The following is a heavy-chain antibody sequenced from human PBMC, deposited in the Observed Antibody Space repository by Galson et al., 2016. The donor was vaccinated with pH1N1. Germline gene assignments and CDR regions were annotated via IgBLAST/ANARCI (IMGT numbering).Heavy chain of an antibody. CDR1: GYTFSNYG. D-gene: IGHD3-10*01. CDR2: ISAYDGNT. CDR3: ARDRGAFDI. Sequence: SVKVSCKASGYTFSNYGLTWVRQAPGQGLEWMGWISAYDGNTIYAQRVQGRVTMTTDTSKSTADMELGSLRPDDTAIYDCARDRGAFDIWGQGTMVTVSS. V-gene: IGHV1-18*01. J-gene: IGHJ3*02.